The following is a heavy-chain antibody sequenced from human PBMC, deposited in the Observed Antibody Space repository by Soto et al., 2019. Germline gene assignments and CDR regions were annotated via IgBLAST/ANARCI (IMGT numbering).Heavy chain of an antibody. Sequence: SVQVSCKASGFTFSRSAVQWVRQARGQRLEWIGWIVVGNGNTNYARKFQERVTITRDMSTSTAYMELSSLRSEDTAVYYCAAAVSLGTWPFDTGGKGPLVTVP. V-gene: IGHV1-58*01. CDR3: AAAVSLGTWPFDT. J-gene: IGHJ4*02. CDR2: IVVGNGNT. D-gene: IGHD1-7*01. CDR1: GFTFSRSA.